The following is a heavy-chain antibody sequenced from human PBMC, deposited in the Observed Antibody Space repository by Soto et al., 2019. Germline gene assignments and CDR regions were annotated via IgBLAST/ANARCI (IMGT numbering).Heavy chain of an antibody. CDR1: GGSISSGDYY. Sequence: SETLSLTCTVSGGSISSGDYYWSWIRQPPGKGLEWIGYIYYSGSTYYNPSLKSRVTISVDTSKNQFSLKLSSVTAADTAVYYCARESPSYGDTTTTWFDPWGQGTLVTVSS. CDR2: IYYSGST. D-gene: IGHD4-17*01. CDR3: ARESPSYGDTTTTWFDP. J-gene: IGHJ5*02. V-gene: IGHV4-30-4*01.